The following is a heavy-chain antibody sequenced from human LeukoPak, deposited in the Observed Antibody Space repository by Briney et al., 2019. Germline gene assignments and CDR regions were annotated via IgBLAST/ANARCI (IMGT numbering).Heavy chain of an antibody. J-gene: IGHJ5*02. Sequence: GGSLRLSCAASGFTFSSYAMHWVRQAPGKGLEWVAVISYDGSNKYYADSVKGRFTTSRDNSKNTLYLQMNSLRAEDTAVYYCARDGIRYLESPRWFDPWGQGTLVTVSS. D-gene: IGHD5-24*01. CDR1: GFTFSSYA. CDR2: ISYDGSNK. CDR3: ARDGIRYLESPRWFDP. V-gene: IGHV3-30-3*01.